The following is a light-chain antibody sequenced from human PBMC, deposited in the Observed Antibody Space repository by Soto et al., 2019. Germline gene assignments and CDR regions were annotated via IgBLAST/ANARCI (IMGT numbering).Light chain of an antibody. V-gene: IGLV2-14*01. CDR1: SSDVGGYNF. CDR3: SSYTSSDTYV. J-gene: IGLJ1*01. CDR2: EVT. Sequence: QSALTQPASVSGSPGQSITISCTGTSSDVGGYNFVSWYQHHPYKAPKLMIYEVTNRPSGVSNRFSGSKSGNTASLTISGLQGEDEADYYCSSYTSSDTYVFGTGTKVTVL.